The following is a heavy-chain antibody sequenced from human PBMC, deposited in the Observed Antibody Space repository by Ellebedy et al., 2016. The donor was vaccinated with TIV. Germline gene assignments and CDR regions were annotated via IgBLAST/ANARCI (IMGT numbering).Heavy chain of an antibody. J-gene: IGHJ4*02. D-gene: IGHD6-13*01. CDR3: ARFSQQTYDY. V-gene: IGHV3-13*01. CDR1: GFTLRSYD. CDR2: IGTAGDT. Sequence: GESLKISCAASGFTLRSYDMHWVRQATGKGLEWVSTIGTAGDTYYPGSVKGRFTISRENAKNSLYHQMNSLRAGDTAVYYCARFSQQTYDYWGQGTLVTVSS.